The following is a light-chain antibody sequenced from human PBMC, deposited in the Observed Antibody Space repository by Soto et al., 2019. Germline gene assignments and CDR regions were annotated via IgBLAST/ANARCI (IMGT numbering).Light chain of an antibody. CDR3: QHYGSSPRT. CDR1: QSVSSSY. Sequence: EIVLTQSPGTLSLSPGERATLSCRASQSVSSSYLAWYQQKPGQAPRLLIYGASSRATGIPDRFSGSGSGTDFTLTISSLEPEDDAVYYCQHYGSSPRTFGQGTKVEIK. J-gene: IGKJ1*01. CDR2: GAS. V-gene: IGKV3-20*01.